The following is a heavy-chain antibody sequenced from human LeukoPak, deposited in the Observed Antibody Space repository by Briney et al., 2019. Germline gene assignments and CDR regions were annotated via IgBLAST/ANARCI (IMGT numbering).Heavy chain of an antibody. CDR2: IKSSSSTI. V-gene: IGHV3-48*01. CDR1: GFTFSSYS. D-gene: IGHD6-19*01. CDR3: ERGRSGLEDY. J-gene: IGHJ4*02. Sequence: GGSLRLSCVVSGFTFSSYSMNGLRQAPGKGLDGVSYIKSSSSTIHYADSVKGRFTVSRDNAKNSLYLQMNSLSAEDTGVYYCERGRSGLEDYWGQGTLVIVSS.